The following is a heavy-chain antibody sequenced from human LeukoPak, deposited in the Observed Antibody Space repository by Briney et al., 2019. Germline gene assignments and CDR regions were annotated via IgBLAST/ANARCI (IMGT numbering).Heavy chain of an antibody. J-gene: IGHJ4*02. D-gene: IGHD3-10*01. V-gene: IGHV4-59*01. CDR1: GGSISSYS. CDR3: ARVLTMVRGVIRSLGY. Sequence: PSETLSLTCTVSGGSISSYSWTWIRQPPGKGLEWIGCIYYGGSTNYNPSLKSRVTISVDTSKNQFSLKLSSVTAADTAVYYCARVLTMVRGVIRSLGYWGQGTLVTVSS. CDR2: IYYGGST.